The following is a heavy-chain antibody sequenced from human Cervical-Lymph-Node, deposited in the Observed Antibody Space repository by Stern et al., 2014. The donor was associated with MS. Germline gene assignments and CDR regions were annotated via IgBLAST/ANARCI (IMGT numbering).Heavy chain of an antibody. CDR3: ARGELKEGLVRGMDV. V-gene: IGHV1-69*01. CDR2: IIPISGTT. Sequence: QVQLVQSGAEVKKPGSSVKVSCKASGATFSSYALRWVRQAPGQRLAWMGGIIPISGTTNYAQTFPGRVPITAADSTRPAYMELSSRRSEDTAVYYCARGELKEGLVRGMDVWGQGTTVTVSS. CDR1: GATFSSYA. D-gene: IGHD1-26*01. J-gene: IGHJ6*02.